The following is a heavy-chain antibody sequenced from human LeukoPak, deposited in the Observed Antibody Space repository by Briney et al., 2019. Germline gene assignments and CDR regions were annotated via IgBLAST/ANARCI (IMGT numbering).Heavy chain of an antibody. D-gene: IGHD3-22*01. V-gene: IGHV3-9*01. Sequence: GRSLRLSCAASGFTFDDYAMHWVRQAPGKGLEWVSGISWNSGSIGYADSVKGRFTISRDNAKNSLYPQMNSLRAEDTALYYCAKEWSSGPPVAFDIWGQGTMVTVSS. CDR2: ISWNSGSI. CDR1: GFTFDDYA. CDR3: AKEWSSGPPVAFDI. J-gene: IGHJ3*02.